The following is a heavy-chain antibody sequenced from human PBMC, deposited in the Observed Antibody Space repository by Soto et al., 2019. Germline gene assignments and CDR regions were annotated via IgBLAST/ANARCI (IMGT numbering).Heavy chain of an antibody. CDR3: ARDSGSIAARRNYYYYYGMDV. J-gene: IGHJ6*02. CDR1: GGTFSSYA. CDR2: IIPIFGTA. V-gene: IGHV1-69*13. Sequence: SSVKVSCKASGGTFSSYAISWVRQAPGQGLEWMGGIIPIFGTANYAQKFQGRVTITADESTSTAYMELSSLRSEDTAVYYCARDSGSIAARRNYYYYYGMDVWGQGTTVTVSS. D-gene: IGHD6-6*01.